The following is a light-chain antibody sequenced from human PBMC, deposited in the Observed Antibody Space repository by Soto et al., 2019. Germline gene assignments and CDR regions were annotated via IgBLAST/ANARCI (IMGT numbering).Light chain of an antibody. V-gene: IGKV3-20*01. CDR2: AAS. CDR1: QPVDYNY. Sequence: QSLGALSLTPGERATLYCRASQPVDYNYVAWYQQKPGQTPRLLIYAASYRATGTPDRFSGSGSGTEFTLSISRLDPADFAVYYCQHYAASPWAFGPGTKV. CDR3: QHYAASPWA. J-gene: IGKJ1*01.